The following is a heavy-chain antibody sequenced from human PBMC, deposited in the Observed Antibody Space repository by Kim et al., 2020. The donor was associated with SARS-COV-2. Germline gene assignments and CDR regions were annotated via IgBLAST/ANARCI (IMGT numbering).Heavy chain of an antibody. CDR1: GFTFSSYA. D-gene: IGHD3-22*01. CDR3: ARDILLGDSSGYSFDY. J-gene: IGHJ4*01. V-gene: IGHV3-30*04. CDR2: ISYDGSNK. Sequence: GGSLRLSCAASGFTFSSYAMHWVRQAPGKGLEWVAVISYDGSNKYYADSVKGRFTISRDNSKNTLYLQMNSLRAEDTAVYYCARDILLGDSSGYSFDYWG.